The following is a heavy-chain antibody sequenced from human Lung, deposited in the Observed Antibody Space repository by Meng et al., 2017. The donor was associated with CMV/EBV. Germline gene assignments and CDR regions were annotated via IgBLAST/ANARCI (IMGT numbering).Heavy chain of an antibody. CDR2: IIPILGIA. CDR3: ASRTGTPKRGCNWLDP. D-gene: IGHD1-7*01. J-gene: IGHJ5*02. CDR1: GGTFSSYA. Sequence: SXXVSXKASGGTFSSYAISWVRQAPGQGLEWMGGIIPILGIANYAQKFQGRVTITADKSTSTAYMELSSLRSEDTAVYYCASRTGTPKRGCNWLDPWDQGXLVTVSS. V-gene: IGHV1-69*10.